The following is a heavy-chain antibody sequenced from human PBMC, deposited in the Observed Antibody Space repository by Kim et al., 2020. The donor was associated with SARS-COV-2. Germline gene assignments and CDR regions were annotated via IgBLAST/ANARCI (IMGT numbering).Heavy chain of an antibody. CDR3: ARDDILAAAVDY. J-gene: IGHJ4*02. CDR2: T. Sequence: TFYIPSPKSRVTISVDTSKNQFSLKLSSVTAADTAMYYCARDDILAAAVDYWGQGTLVTVSS. D-gene: IGHD3-9*01. V-gene: IGHV4-39*07.